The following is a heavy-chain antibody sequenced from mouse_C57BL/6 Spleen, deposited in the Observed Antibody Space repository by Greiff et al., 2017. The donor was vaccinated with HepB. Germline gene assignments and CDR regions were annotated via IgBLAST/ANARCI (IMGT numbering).Heavy chain of an antibody. CDR3: TTISFAY. CDR1: GFNIKDDY. Sequence: VQLKQSGAELVRPGASVKLSCTASGFNIKDDYMHWVKQRPEQGLEWIGWIDPENGDTEYASKFQGKATITADASSHTAYLQLSSLTSEDTAVYYCTTISFAYWGQGTLVTVSA. V-gene: IGHV14-4*01. CDR2: IDPENGDT. J-gene: IGHJ3*01.